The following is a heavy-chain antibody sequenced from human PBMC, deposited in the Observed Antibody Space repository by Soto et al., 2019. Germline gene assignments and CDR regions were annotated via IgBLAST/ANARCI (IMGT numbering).Heavy chain of an antibody. CDR1: GFTFSSYW. CDR3: VFLASYYDSSGYFDY. J-gene: IGHJ4*03. V-gene: IGHV3-74*01. Sequence: GGSLRLSCAASGFTFSSYWMHWVRQAPGKGLEWVSRINSDGSSTSYADSVKGRFTIARDNAKNTLYLQMNSLRAEDTSVYYCVFLASYYDSSGYFDYWGQGTMVT. CDR2: INSDGSST. D-gene: IGHD3-22*01.